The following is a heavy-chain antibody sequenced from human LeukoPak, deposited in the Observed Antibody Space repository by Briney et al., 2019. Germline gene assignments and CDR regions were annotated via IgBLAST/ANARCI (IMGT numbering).Heavy chain of an antibody. CDR2: INAGNGNT. J-gene: IGHJ4*02. V-gene: IGHV1-3*01. D-gene: IGHD1-26*01. CDR3: AILREDLGY. Sequence: ASVKVSCKASGYTFTSYGISWVRQAPGQRLEWMGWINAGNGNTKYSQKFQGRVAITRDTSASTAYMELSSLRSEDTAVYYCAILREDLGYWGQGTLVTVSS. CDR1: GYTFTSYG.